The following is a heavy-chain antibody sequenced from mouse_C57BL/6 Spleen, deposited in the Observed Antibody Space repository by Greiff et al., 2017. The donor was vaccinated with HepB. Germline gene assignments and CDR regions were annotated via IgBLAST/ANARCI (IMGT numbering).Heavy chain of an antibody. CDR2: IYPGDGDT. CDR1: GYAFSSSW. J-gene: IGHJ4*01. D-gene: IGHD4-1*02. V-gene: IGHV1-82*01. Sequence: QVQLQQSGPELVKPGASVKISCKASGYAFSSSWMNWVKQRPGKGLEWIGRIYPGDGDTNYNGKFKGKATLTADKSSSTAYMQLSSLTSEDSAVYFCARYATGTSAIDYWGQGTSVTVSS. CDR3: ARYATGTSAIDY.